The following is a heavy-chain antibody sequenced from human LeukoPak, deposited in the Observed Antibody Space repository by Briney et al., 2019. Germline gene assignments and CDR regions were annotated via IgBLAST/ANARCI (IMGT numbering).Heavy chain of an antibody. CDR1: GGSFSGYY. D-gene: IGHD2-15*01. V-gene: IGHV4-34*01. CDR3: ARGNKDIVVVVAAEGQNWFDS. J-gene: IGHJ5*01. Sequence: PSETLSLTCAVYGGSFSGYYWSWIRQPPGKGLEWIGEINHSGSTNYNPSLKSRVTISVDTSKNQFSLKLSSVTAADTAVYYCARGNKDIVVVVAAEGQNWFDSWGQGTLVTVSS. CDR2: INHSGST.